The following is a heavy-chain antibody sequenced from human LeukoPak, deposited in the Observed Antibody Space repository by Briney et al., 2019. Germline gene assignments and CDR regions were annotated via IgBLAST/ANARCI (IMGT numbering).Heavy chain of an antibody. Sequence: SETLSLTCTVSGASINSYYWSWIRQPPGKGLEWIGYIYYSGSTNYNPSLKSRVTISVDTSKNQFSLKLSSVTAADTAVYYCATVGYGDYVWDQGTLVTVSS. CDR1: GASINSYY. D-gene: IGHD4-17*01. V-gene: IGHV4-59*01. CDR3: ATVGYGDYV. CDR2: IYYSGST. J-gene: IGHJ4*02.